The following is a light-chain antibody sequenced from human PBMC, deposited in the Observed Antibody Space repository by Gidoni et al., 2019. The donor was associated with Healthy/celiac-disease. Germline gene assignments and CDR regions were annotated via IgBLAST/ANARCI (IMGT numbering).Light chain of an antibody. Sequence: DIQMTQSPSSLSASVGDRVTITCRASQSISSYLNWYQQKPGKAPKLLIYAASSLQSGVPSRVSGSGSGTDFTLTISSLQPEDFATYYCQQSYSTPLFTFXPXTKVDIK. J-gene: IGKJ3*01. V-gene: IGKV1-39*01. CDR3: QQSYSTPLFT. CDR1: QSISSY. CDR2: AAS.